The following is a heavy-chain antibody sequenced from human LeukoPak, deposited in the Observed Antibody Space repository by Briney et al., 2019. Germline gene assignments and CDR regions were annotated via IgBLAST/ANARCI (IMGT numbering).Heavy chain of an antibody. CDR3: ARAPYSGRRSFDY. CDR2: IIPILGIA. J-gene: IGHJ4*02. D-gene: IGHD1-26*01. CDR1: GGTFSSYA. Sequence: SVKVSCKASGGTFSSYAISWVRQAPGQGLEWMGRIIPILGIANHAQKFQGRVTITADKSTSTAYMELSSLRSEDTAVYYCARAPYSGRRSFDYWGQGTLVTVSS. V-gene: IGHV1-69*04.